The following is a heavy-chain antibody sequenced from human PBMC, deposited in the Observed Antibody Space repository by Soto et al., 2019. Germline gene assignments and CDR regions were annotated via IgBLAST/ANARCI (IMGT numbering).Heavy chain of an antibody. D-gene: IGHD3-22*01. CDR2: ISSSSSSI. V-gene: IGHV3-21*01. J-gene: IGHJ4*02. CDR3: ARDYSSGYYWDDY. Sequence: GGSLRLSCAASGFTFSSYSMSWVRQAPGKGLEWVSSISSSSSSIYYADSVKGRFTISRDDAKSSLYLQMNSLRAEDTAVYYCARDYSSGYYWDDYWGQGTLVTVSS. CDR1: GFTFSSYS.